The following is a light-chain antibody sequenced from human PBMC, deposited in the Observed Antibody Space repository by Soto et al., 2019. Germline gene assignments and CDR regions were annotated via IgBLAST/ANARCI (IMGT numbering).Light chain of an antibody. CDR3: MNGSLWPPP. V-gene: IGKV2-30*01. CDR2: KIS. Sequence: VVLTQSPLSLPVTLGQPASISCRSSQGLVYSDGNTYLNWFHQRPGQSPRRLINKISNRDSVVPDRFSGSGSGTDFTLRISRVEAADVGIYYCMNGSLWPPPFGRGTKVELK. CDR1: QGLVYSDGNTY. J-gene: IGKJ1*01.